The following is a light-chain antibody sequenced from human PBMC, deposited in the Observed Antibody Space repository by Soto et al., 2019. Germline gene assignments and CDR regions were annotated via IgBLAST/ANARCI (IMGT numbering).Light chain of an antibody. V-gene: IGKV1-39*01. CDR2: AAS. Sequence: DIQMTQSRSALSASVGDRVTITCRASQNIDIYLHWYRQKPGKAPELLIFAASSVPSEVPSRFSGSGSGTDFTLAISSLQPEDVATYYCQQSYGSPPFTFGPGTKVDIK. CDR3: QQSYGSPPFT. CDR1: QNIDIY. J-gene: IGKJ3*01.